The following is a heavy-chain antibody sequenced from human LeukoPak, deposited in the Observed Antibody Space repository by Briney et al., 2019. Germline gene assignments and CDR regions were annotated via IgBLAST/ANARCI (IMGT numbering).Heavy chain of an antibody. J-gene: IGHJ4*02. D-gene: IGHD3-3*01. V-gene: IGHV3-21*01. CDR2: INGDGRYI. Sequence: GGSLRLSCAASGFTSSTYTMNWVRQAPGKGLEWVSSINGDGRYIYYADSMKGRFTISRDNAKNSLYLQMNSLRAEDTAMYYCARGVPYDSWSGPHYSDYWGRGTLVTVSS. CDR1: GFTSSTYT. CDR3: ARGVPYDSWSGPHYSDY.